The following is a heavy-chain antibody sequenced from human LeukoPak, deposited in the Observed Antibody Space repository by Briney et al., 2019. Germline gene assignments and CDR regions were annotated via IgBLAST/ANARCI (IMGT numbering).Heavy chain of an antibody. V-gene: IGHV4-59*01. CDR3: ARGRIGGPKAPFDY. CDR2: IYYSGST. J-gene: IGHJ4*02. Sequence: PSETLSLTCSVSGGSISGYYWSWIRQPPGKGLEYIAYIYYSGSTDYNPSLKSRVTISVDTSKNQFSLRLSSVTAADTALYYCARGRIGGPKAPFDYWGQGTLVSVST. D-gene: IGHD3-16*01. CDR1: GGSISGYY.